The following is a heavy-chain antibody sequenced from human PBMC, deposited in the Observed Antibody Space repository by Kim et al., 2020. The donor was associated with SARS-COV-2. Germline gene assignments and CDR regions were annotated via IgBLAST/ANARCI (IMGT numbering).Heavy chain of an antibody. D-gene: IGHD1-20*01. V-gene: IGHV4-39*01. CDR3: ASQGITGYLIDY. Sequence: YYNPSFKSRLTISVDTSKSQLSLDLISVTAADTAVYYCASQGITGYLIDYWGQGTLVTVSS. J-gene: IGHJ4*02.